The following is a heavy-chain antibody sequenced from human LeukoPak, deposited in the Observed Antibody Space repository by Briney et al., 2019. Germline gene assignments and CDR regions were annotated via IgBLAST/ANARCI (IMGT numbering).Heavy chain of an antibody. J-gene: IGHJ4*02. CDR3: ARGPSGGYCGGDCWPLFDY. CDR1: GRTFSSYA. CDR2: IIPIFGTA. V-gene: IGHV1-69*05. Sequence: SVKVSCKASGRTFSSYAISWVRQAPGQGLEWMGRIIPIFGTANYEQKFQGRVTITTDESTSTAYMELSSLRSEDTAVYYCARGPSGGYCGGDCWPLFDYWGQGTLVTVSS. D-gene: IGHD2-21*02.